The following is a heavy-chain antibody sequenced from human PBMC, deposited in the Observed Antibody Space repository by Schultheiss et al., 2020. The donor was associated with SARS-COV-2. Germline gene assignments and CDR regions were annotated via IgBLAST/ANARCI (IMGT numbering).Heavy chain of an antibody. Sequence: SVKVSCKASGGTFSSYAISWVRQAPGQGLEWMGGIIPIFGTANYAQKFQGRVTITADKSTSTAYMELSSLRSEDTAVYYCARDPSYYDFASGVPWGQGTLVTVSS. J-gene: IGHJ5*02. CDR1: GGTFSSYA. CDR2: IIPIFGTA. D-gene: IGHD3-3*01. V-gene: IGHV1-69*06. CDR3: ARDPSYYDFASGVP.